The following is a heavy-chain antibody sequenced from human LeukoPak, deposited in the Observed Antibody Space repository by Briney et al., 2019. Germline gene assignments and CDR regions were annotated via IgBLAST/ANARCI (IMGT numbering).Heavy chain of an antibody. CDR3: VRHRIVGATTMVDDFDI. CDR2: VFPGDSDT. D-gene: IGHD1-26*01. V-gene: IGHV5-51*01. Sequence: GESLQISCKASGYSFISYWIGWVRPMPGKGLEYMGIVFPGDSDTRYSPSFQGQVTISADKFISTAYLQWSSLKASDTAMYYCVRHRIVGATTMVDDFDIWGQGTMVTVSS. CDR1: GYSFISYW. J-gene: IGHJ3*02.